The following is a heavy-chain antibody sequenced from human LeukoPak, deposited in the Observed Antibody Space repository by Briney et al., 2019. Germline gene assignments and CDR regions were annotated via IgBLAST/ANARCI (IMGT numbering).Heavy chain of an antibody. Sequence: PGGSLRLSCAASGYTFNNALMNWVRQAPGKGLEWVGRIESKTDGGTTDYAAPVKGRFTISRDDSKNTLYLQMNSLKTEDTAVYYSTTGYFDSSGIYAFDIWGQGTMVTVSS. CDR3: TTGYFDSSGIYAFDI. V-gene: IGHV3-15*04. D-gene: IGHD3-22*01. CDR2: IESKTDGGTT. CDR1: GYTFNNAL. J-gene: IGHJ3*02.